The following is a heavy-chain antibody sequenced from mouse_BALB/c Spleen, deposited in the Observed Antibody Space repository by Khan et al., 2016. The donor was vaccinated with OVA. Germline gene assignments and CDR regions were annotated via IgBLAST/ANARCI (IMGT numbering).Heavy chain of an antibody. CDR1: GFTFSSYT. D-gene: IGHD2-1*01. V-gene: IGHV5-6-4*01. J-gene: IGHJ4*01. CDR2: ISSGGSYT. CDR3: TRGEGYYGNPYAMDY. Sequence: EVELVESGGGLVKPGGSLKLSCAASGFTFSSYTMSWVRQTPEKRLEWVATISSGGSYTYYADSVKGRFTISRDNATNTQYLQMSSLKSEETAMYYCTRGEGYYGNPYAMDYWGQGTSVTVSS.